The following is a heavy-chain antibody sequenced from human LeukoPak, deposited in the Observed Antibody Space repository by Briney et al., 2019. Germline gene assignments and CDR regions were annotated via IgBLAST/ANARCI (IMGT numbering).Heavy chain of an antibody. J-gene: IGHJ4*02. CDR1: GGTFSSYA. D-gene: IGHD6-19*01. V-gene: IGHV1-69*01. CDR3: ARERDGSGWYQPYFDY. CDR2: IIPIFGTA. Sequence: GSSVEVSCKASGGTFSSYAISWVRQAPGQGLEWMGGIIPIFGTANYAQKFQGRVTITADESTSTAYMELSSLRSEDTAVYYCARERDGSGWYQPYFDYWGQGTLVTVSS.